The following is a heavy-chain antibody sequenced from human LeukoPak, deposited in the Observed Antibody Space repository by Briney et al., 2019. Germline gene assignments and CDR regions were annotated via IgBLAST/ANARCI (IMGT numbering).Heavy chain of an antibody. V-gene: IGHV3-33*01. D-gene: IGHD1-26*01. J-gene: IGHJ4*02. CDR2: IWYDGSNK. CDR3: ARDQGYSGSYSDY. CDR1: GFTFSSYG. Sequence: GGSLRLSCAASGFTFSSYGMHWVRQAPGRGLEWVAVIWYDGSNKYYADSVKGRFTISRDNSKNTLYLQKNSLRAEDTAVYYCARDQGYSGSYSDYWGQGTLVTVSS.